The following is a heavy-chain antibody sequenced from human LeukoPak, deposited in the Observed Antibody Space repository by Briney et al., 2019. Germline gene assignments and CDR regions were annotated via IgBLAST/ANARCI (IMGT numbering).Heavy chain of an antibody. CDR3: ARGADFWSGFRPYYYYYMDV. Sequence: SVKVSCKASGGTFSSYAISWVRQAPGQGLEWVGGIIPIFGTANYAQKFQGRVTITTDESTSTAYMELSSLRSEDTAVYYCARGADFWSGFRPYYYYYMDVWGKGTTVTVSS. D-gene: IGHD3-3*01. CDR2: IIPIFGTA. V-gene: IGHV1-69*05. CDR1: GGTFSSYA. J-gene: IGHJ6*03.